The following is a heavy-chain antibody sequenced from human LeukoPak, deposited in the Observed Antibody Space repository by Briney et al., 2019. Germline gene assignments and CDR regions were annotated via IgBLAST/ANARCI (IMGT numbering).Heavy chain of an antibody. CDR2: INPDSGGT. CDR1: GYTFTGYY. V-gene: IGHV1-2*02. Sequence: ASVKVSCKASGYTFTGYYMHRVRQAPGHGLEWMGWINPDSGGTNYAQKFQGRVTMTRDTSISTAYMELSRLRSDDTAVYYCAGVDILTGYNAFDIWGQGTMVTVSS. J-gene: IGHJ3*02. CDR3: AGVDILTGYNAFDI. D-gene: IGHD3-9*01.